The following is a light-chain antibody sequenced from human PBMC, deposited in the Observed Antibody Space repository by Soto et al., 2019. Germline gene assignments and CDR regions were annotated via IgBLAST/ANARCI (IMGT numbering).Light chain of an antibody. CDR3: QQRSNWPRT. Sequence: EKVRTQSPATLSLSPGERAPLSCRASQSVSSYLAWYQKKPGQAPRLLIYDASNRATGIPARFSGSGSGTDFNLTISRLETEDFAVYYCQQRSNWPRTFGQGTKVEIK. J-gene: IGKJ5*01. CDR2: DAS. V-gene: IGKV3-11*01. CDR1: QSVSSY.